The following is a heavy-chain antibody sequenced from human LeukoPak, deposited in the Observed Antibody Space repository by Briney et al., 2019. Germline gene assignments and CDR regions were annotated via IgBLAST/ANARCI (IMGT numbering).Heavy chain of an antibody. V-gene: IGHV3-53*01. CDR2: IYDADST. D-gene: IGHD3-16*01. CDR1: GFTVSSNY. CDR3: AKDREGGYDYVWGSYSFDY. J-gene: IGHJ4*02. Sequence: PGGSLRLSCAASGFTVSSNYMSWVRQAPGKGLEWVSFIYDADSTYYADSVKGRFTISRDNSKNTLYLQMNSLRAEDTAVYYCAKDREGGYDYVWGSYSFDYWGQGTLVTVSS.